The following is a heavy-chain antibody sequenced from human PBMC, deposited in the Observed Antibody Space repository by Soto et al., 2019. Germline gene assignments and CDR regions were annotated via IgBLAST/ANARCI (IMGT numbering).Heavy chain of an antibody. J-gene: IGHJ4*02. D-gene: IGHD5-18*01. V-gene: IGHV3-23*01. CDR2: ISGSGGST. CDR3: AREGGYSCERFDY. CDR1: GFTFSSYA. Sequence: GGSLRLSCAASGFTFSSYAMSWVRQAPGKGLEWVSAISGSGGSTYYADSVKGRFTISRDNAKNSLYLQMNSLRAEDTAVYYCAREGGYSCERFDYWGQGTLVTVSS.